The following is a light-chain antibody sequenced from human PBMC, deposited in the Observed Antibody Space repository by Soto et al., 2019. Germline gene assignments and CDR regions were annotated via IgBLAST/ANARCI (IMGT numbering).Light chain of an antibody. J-gene: IGLJ7*01. Sequence: QSVLTQPPSASGTPGQRVTISCSGSSSNIGSNIVNWYQQLPGTAPKLVIHSDHQRPSGVPDRFSGSQSGTSASLAISGLQSEDEADYYCAAWDDSLNVVVFGGGTQLTVL. V-gene: IGLV1-44*01. CDR1: SSNIGSNI. CDR2: SDH. CDR3: AAWDDSLNVVV.